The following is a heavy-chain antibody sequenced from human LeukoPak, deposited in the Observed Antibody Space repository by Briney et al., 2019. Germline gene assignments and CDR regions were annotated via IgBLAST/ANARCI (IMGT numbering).Heavy chain of an antibody. V-gene: IGHV1-8*01. J-gene: IGHJ6*02. CDR2: MNPNSGNT. CDR1: GYTFTSYD. CDR3: ARGLLRYFDWLLGDYYYYYGMDV. Sequence: ASVKVFCKASGYTFTSYDINWVRQATGQGLEWMGWMNPNSGNTGYAQKFQGRVTMTRNTSISTAYMELSSLRSEDTAVYYCARGLLRYFDWLLGDYYYYYGMDVWGQGTTVTVSS. D-gene: IGHD3-9*01.